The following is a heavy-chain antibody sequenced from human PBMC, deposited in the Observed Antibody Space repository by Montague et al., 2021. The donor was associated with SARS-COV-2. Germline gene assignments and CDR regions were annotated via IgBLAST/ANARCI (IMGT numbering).Heavy chain of an antibody. CDR1: GDSISIYY. Sequence: SETLSLTCTVSGDSISIYYWSWIRQPPGKGLEWIGYVYYSGSTNYNPSLKSRVTISADTPKNQFSLKLMSVTAADTAVYYCARGERGAWYNHYFDYWGRGALVTVSS. V-gene: IGHV4-59*13. J-gene: IGHJ4*02. CDR2: VYYSGST. D-gene: IGHD6-19*01. CDR3: ARGERGAWYNHYFDY.